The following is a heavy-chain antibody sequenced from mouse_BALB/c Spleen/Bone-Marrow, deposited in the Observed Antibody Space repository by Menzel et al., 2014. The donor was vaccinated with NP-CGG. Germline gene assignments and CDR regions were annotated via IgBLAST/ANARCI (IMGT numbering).Heavy chain of an antibody. CDR1: GFDFSRYW. D-gene: IGHD1-2*01. V-gene: IGHV4-1*02. J-gene: IGHJ3*01. CDR2: INPDSSTI. Sequence: VQLQQSGGGLVQPGGSLKLSCAASGFDFSRYWMSWVRQAPGKGLEWIGEINPDSSTINYTPSLKDKYIISRDNAKNTLYLQMSKVRSEDTALYYCARLHYYGSFAYWGQGTLVTVSA. CDR3: ARLHYYGSFAY.